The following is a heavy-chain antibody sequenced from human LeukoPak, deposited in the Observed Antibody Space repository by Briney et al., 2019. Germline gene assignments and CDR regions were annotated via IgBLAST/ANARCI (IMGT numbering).Heavy chain of an antibody. V-gene: IGHV1-8*01. CDR2: INPNLGNT. CDR1: GYTFTTYE. D-gene: IGHD3/OR15-3a*01. CDR3: ARDWTYFYSYFMDV. Sequence: ASVKVSCTASGYTFTTYEINWVRQAPGHGLEWIGRINPNLGNTDYAQKFQGRVAITRNTSISIAYMELSSLRSEDTAVYYCARDWTYFYSYFMDVWGQGTTVIVSS. J-gene: IGHJ6*03.